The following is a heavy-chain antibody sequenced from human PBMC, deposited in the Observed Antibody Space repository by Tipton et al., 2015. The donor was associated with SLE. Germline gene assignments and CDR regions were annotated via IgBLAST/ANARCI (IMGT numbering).Heavy chain of an antibody. V-gene: IGHV3-74*01. J-gene: IGHJ4*02. CDR3: ARDLISSAAYFDY. D-gene: IGHD6-13*01. CDR2: INVEGTYT. Sequence: SLRLSCAASGFTFTSYWMNWFRQAPGEGLIWVSRINVEGTYTLYADSVKGRFTVSRDNAKNTLYLQMNSLRAEDTAVYYCARDLISSAAYFDYWGQGTLVTVSS. CDR1: GFTFTSYW.